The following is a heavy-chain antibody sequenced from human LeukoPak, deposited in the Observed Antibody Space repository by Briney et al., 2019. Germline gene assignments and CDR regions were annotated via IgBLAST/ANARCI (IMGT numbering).Heavy chain of an antibody. CDR1: GGSISSYY. V-gene: IGHV4-59*01. CDR3: ARGGTAVIAPYAFDI. Sequence: SETLSLTCTVSGGSISSYYWSWIRQPPGKGLEWIGYIYYSGSTNYNPSVKSRVAMSVDTSKKQFSLKLSSLTAADTAVYYCARGGTAVIAPYAFDIWGQGTMVTVSS. J-gene: IGHJ3*02. CDR2: IYYSGST. D-gene: IGHD4-23*01.